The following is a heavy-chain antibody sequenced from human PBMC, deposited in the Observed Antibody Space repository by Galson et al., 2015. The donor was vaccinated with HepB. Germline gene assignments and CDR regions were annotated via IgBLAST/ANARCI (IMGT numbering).Heavy chain of an antibody. Sequence: SLRLSCAASGFTFSSYAMSWVRQAPGKGLEWVSAISGSGGSTYYADSVKGRFTISRDNSKNTLYLQMNSLRAEDTAVYYCAKRTRRPRKEDHYYGSGRRGDYWGQGTLVTVSS. D-gene: IGHD3-10*01. CDR3: AKRTRRPRKEDHYYGSGRRGDY. J-gene: IGHJ4*02. V-gene: IGHV3-23*01. CDR2: ISGSGGST. CDR1: GFTFSSYA.